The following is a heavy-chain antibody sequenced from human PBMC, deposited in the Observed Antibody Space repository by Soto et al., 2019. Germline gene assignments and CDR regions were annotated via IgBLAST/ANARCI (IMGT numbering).Heavy chain of an antibody. CDR1: GVSISSSSFY. J-gene: IGHJ4*02. D-gene: IGHD1-1*01. CDR2: IYYSGST. V-gene: IGHV4-39*01. Sequence: SETLTLTCIVSGVSISSSSFYLGWIRQRAGKGLEWIGSIYYSGSTYYNPSLKSRVTISVDTSKNQFSLKLSSVTAADTVVYYGARQSYSNQAIGIFDFWGQGTLVTFSS. CDR3: ARQSYSNQAIGIFDF.